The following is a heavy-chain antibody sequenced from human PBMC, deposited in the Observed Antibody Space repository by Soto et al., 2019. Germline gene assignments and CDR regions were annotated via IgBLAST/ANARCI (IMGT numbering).Heavy chain of an antibody. CDR3: ARDTILRVVEWLPKNYGMDV. J-gene: IGHJ6*02. CDR1: GFAFSSYG. D-gene: IGHD3-3*01. CDR2: IWYDGSNK. V-gene: IGHV3-33*01. Sequence: GGSLRLSCAASGFAFSSYGMHWVRQAPGKGLEWVAVIWYDGSNKYYADPVKGRFTISRDNSKNTLYLQMNSLRAEDTAVYYCARDTILRVVEWLPKNYGMDVWGQGTTVTVSS.